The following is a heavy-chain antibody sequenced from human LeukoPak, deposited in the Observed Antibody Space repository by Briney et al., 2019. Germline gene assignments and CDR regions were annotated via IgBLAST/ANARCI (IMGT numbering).Heavy chain of an antibody. CDR1: GASISTHY. J-gene: IGHJ4*02. D-gene: IGHD3-3*01. Sequence: SETQSLTCPVSGASISTHYWSWLRQPPGKELEWIAYLRDTESTKDNPSLKSRVALSADTSKNQFSLRLTSVTAADTAIYYCATLKRGSVFGYFNFWGQGLLVTVSS. V-gene: IGHV4-59*11. CDR3: ATLKRGSVFGYFNF. CDR2: LRDTEST.